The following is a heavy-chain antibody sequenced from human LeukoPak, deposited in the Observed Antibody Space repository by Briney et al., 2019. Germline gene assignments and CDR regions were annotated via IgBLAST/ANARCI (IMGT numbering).Heavy chain of an antibody. V-gene: IGHV1-2*02. CDR1: GGTFTGYY. CDR2: INPNSGGT. CDR3: ARVSPSYCSSTSCYADYYYYGMDV. J-gene: IGHJ6*02. Sequence: ASVKVSCKASGGTFTGYYMHWVRQAPGQGLEWMGWINPNSGGTNYAQKFQGRVTMTRDTSISTAYMELSRLRSDDTAVYYCARVSPSYCSSTSCYADYYYYGMDVWGQGTTVTVSS. D-gene: IGHD2-2*01.